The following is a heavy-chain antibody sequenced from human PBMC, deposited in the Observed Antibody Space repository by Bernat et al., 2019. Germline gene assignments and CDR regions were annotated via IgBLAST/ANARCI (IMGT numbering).Heavy chain of an antibody. D-gene: IGHD3-9*01. Sequence: QVQLVESGGGVVQPGTSLRLSCAASGFTFSFYGMHWVRQAPGKGLEWMAVISHDGSKRYHTDSVKGRFIISRDNSKNSLYLQMNNLRTEDTAVYYCAKDLGLRYFDWTFDSWGQGTLVTVSS. CDR2: ISHDGSKR. CDR3: AKDLGLRYFDWTFDS. V-gene: IGHV3-30*18. J-gene: IGHJ4*02. CDR1: GFTFSFYG.